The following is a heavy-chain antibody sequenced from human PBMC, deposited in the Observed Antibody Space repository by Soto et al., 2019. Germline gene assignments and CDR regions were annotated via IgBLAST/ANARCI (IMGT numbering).Heavy chain of an antibody. CDR3: AKSRYSDSSGDFYDF. J-gene: IGHJ4*02. Sequence: EVQLLESGGGLVQPGGSLRLSCAASGFTFSNYAMSWVRQAPGKGLEWVSGIGGRATSAYYAASVKGRFAISRDNSYNPLFLQLTSLRAEDTAVYYCAKSRYSDSSGDFYDFWGQGTLVSVSS. V-gene: IGHV3-23*01. CDR1: GFTFSNYA. CDR2: IGGRATSA. D-gene: IGHD3-22*01.